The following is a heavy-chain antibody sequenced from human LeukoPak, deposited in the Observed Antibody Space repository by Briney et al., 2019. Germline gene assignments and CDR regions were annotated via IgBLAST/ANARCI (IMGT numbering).Heavy chain of an antibody. CDR1: GGSISSNIHY. D-gene: IGHD6-13*01. CDR3: ARDGIEVAGTGYFDY. J-gene: IGHJ4*01. Sequence: PSETLSLTCSVSGGSISSNIHYWAWIRQPPGKGLEWIGSIFYSGGTYYNASVKSRVTMSVDTSKNQFSLKLSSVTAADTAVHYCARDGIEVAGTGYFDYWDHGTLVTVSS. CDR2: IFYSGGT. V-gene: IGHV4-39*02.